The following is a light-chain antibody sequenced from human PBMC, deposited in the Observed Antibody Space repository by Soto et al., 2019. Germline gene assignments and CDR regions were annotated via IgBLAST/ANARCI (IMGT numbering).Light chain of an antibody. V-gene: IGLV2-18*01. CDR3: SLYTSENAYV. J-gene: IGLJ1*01. CDR1: SSDFVGYNR. CDR2: DTR. Sequence: QSVLTQPPSVSGSPGQSVTISCTGTSSDFVGYNRVSWYQQPPGTAPKLIIYDTRNRPSGVPDRFSGSKSGNTASLTISGLQAADEADYYCSLYTSENAYVFGTGTKVTVL.